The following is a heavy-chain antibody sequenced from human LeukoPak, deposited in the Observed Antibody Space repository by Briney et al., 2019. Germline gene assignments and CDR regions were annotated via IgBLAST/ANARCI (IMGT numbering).Heavy chain of an antibody. CDR2: ISWNSGSI. J-gene: IGHJ3*02. D-gene: IGHD5-18*01. CDR3: AKGSIGYSYGSDAFDI. Sequence: GRSLRLSCAASGFIFDDYAMHWVRQAPGKGLEWVSGISWNSGSIGYADSVKGRFTISRDNAKNSLYLQMNSLRAEDMALYYCAKGSIGYSYGSDAFDIWGQGTMVTVSS. CDR1: GFIFDDYA. V-gene: IGHV3-9*03.